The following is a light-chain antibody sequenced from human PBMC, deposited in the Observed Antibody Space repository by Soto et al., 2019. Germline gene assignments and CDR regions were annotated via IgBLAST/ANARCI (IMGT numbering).Light chain of an antibody. CDR3: QQYYSTPLT. Sequence: DIVMTQSPDSLAVSLGERATINCKSGQSVLYSSNNKNYLAWYQQKPGQPPKLLIYWASTRESGVPDRFSGSGSGTDFTLTISSLQAEDVAVYYCQQYYSTPLTFGGGTKVDIK. CDR2: WAS. CDR1: QSVLYSSNNKNY. V-gene: IGKV4-1*01. J-gene: IGKJ4*01.